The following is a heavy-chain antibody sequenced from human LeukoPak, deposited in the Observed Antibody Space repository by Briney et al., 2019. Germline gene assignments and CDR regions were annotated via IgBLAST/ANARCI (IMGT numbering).Heavy chain of an antibody. J-gene: IGHJ3*02. V-gene: IGHV3-21*01. Sequence: GGSLRLSCAASGFTFISYSMNWVRQAPGKGLEWVSSISSSSSYIYYADSVKGRFTISRDNAKNSLYLQMNSLRAEDTAVYYCARTRYSYGYDAFDIWGQGTMVTVSS. CDR3: ARTRYSYGYDAFDI. CDR2: ISSSSSYI. CDR1: GFTFISYS. D-gene: IGHD5-18*01.